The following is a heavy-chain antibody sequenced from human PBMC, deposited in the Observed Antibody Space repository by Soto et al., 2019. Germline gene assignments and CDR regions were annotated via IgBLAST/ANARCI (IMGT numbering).Heavy chain of an antibody. J-gene: IGHJ4*02. D-gene: IGHD3-3*01. Sequence: GSLRLSCAASGFTFSSYGMHWVRQAPGKGLEWVAVIWYDGSNKYYADSVKGRFTISRDNSKNTLYLQMNSLRAEDTAVYYCARAPDDFWSGYYEDFDYWGQGTLVTVSS. V-gene: IGHV3-33*01. CDR1: GFTFSSYG. CDR3: ARAPDDFWSGYYEDFDY. CDR2: IWYDGSNK.